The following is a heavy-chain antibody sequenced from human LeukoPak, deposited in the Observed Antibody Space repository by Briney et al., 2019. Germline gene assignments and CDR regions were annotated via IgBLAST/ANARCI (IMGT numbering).Heavy chain of an antibody. CDR1: GYSLTSYG. J-gene: IGHJ6*02. V-gene: IGHV1-18*01. CDR2: ISPFNGNT. CDR3: ARDLDIVVIRAALRHYGMDV. Sequence: GASVKVSCKASGYSLTSYGISWVRQAPGQGLEWMGWISPFNGNTNYVQKFQGRVTMTTETSTRTTYMELRSLTSGDSAVYYCARDLDIVVIRAALRHYGMDVWGQGTTVTVSS. D-gene: IGHD2-2*01.